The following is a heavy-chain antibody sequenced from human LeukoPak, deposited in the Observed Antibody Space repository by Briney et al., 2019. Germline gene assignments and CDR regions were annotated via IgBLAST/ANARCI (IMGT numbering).Heavy chain of an antibody. J-gene: IGHJ4*02. CDR1: GYTFTGYY. V-gene: IGHV1-2*02. Sequence: ASVKVSCKASGYTFTGYYMHWVRQAPGQGLEWVGWINPNSGGTNYAQKFQGRVTMTRDTSISTAYMELSRLRSDDTAVYYCARGYCSSTSCRSSNHDYWGQGTLATVSS. CDR2: INPNSGGT. D-gene: IGHD2-2*01. CDR3: ARGYCSSTSCRSSNHDY.